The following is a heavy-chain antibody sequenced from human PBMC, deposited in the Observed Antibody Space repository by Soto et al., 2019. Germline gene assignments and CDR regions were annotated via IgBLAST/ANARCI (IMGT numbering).Heavy chain of an antibody. CDR2: ISWNSGRI. CDR3: AKLASVAGPD. V-gene: IGHV3-9*01. D-gene: IGHD6-19*01. CDR1: GFTFDDYA. Sequence: EVQLVESGGGLVQPGRSLRLSCAASGFTFDDYAMHWVRQAPGKGLEWVSGISWNSGRIGYADSVKGRFTISRDNAKNSQYLQKNSLSAEDTALYYCAKLASVAGPDWGQGTLVTVSS. J-gene: IGHJ4*02.